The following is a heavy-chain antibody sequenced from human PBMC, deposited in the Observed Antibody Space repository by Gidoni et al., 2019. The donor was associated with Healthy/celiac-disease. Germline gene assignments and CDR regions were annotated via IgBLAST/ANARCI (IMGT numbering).Heavy chain of an antibody. Sequence: QVQLQESGPGLVKPSETLSLTCTVSGGAISSYYWSWIRQPPGKGLEWIGYIYYSGSTNYNPSLKSRVTISVDTSKNQFSLKLSSVTAADTAVYYCARGQDYGGDWFDPWGQGTLVTVSS. D-gene: IGHD4-17*01. CDR1: GGAISSYY. J-gene: IGHJ5*02. V-gene: IGHV4-59*01. CDR2: IYYSGST. CDR3: ARGQDYGGDWFDP.